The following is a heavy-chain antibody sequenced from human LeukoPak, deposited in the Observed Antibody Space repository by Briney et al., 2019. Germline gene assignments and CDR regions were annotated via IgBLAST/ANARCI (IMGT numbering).Heavy chain of an antibody. V-gene: IGHV3-7*05. D-gene: IGHD3-10*01. Sequence: GGSLRLSCLASGFTFSSYWMIWVRRAPGKGLEWVANINQVGSEKYYADSVKGRFTISRDNSKNSLYLQMNSLRAEDTAVYFCAILRDYWGQGILVTVSS. CDR3: AILRDY. CDR2: INQVGSEK. CDR1: GFTFSSYW. J-gene: IGHJ4*02.